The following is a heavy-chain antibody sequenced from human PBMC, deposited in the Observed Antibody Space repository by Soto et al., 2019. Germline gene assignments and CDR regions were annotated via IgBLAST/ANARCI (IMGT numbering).Heavy chain of an antibody. D-gene: IGHD4-4*01. CDR2: IWYDGSNK. J-gene: IGHJ3*02. V-gene: IGHV3-33*01. Sequence: GGSLRLSCAASGFTFSSYGMHWVRQAPGKGLEWVAVIWYDGSNKYYADSVKGRFTISRDNSKNTLYLQMNSLRAEDTAVYYCARGGGLTVTTGGDAFDIWGQGTMVTVSS. CDR3: ARGGGLTVTTGGDAFDI. CDR1: GFTFSSYG.